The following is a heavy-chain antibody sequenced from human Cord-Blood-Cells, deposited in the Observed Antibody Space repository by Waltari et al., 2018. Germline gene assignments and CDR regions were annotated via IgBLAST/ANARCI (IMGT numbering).Heavy chain of an antibody. Sequence: EVHLVESGGGLVKPGGSVRLSCADSVFTFSSYSMNWVRQAPGKGLEWVSSISSSSSYIYYADSVKGRFTISRDNAKNSLYLQMNSLRAEDTAVYYCARVGLTGDRDYWGQGTLVTVSS. D-gene: IGHD7-27*01. V-gene: IGHV3-21*01. CDR2: ISSSSSYI. CDR3: ARVGLTGDRDY. J-gene: IGHJ4*02. CDR1: VFTFSSYS.